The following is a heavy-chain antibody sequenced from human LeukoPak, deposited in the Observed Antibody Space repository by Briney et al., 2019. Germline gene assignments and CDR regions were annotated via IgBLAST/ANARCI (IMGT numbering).Heavy chain of an antibody. J-gene: IGHJ5*02. D-gene: IGHD3-22*01. V-gene: IGHV3-11*04. Sequence: GGSLRLSCAASGFTFSDYYMSWIRQAPGKGLEWVSYISSSGSTIYYADSVKGRFTTSRDNAKNSLYLQMNSLRAEDTAVYYCARAFVSYYYDSSGYYLDRYNWFDPWGQGTLVTVSS. CDR2: ISSSGSTI. CDR1: GFTFSDYY. CDR3: ARAFVSYYYDSSGYYLDRYNWFDP.